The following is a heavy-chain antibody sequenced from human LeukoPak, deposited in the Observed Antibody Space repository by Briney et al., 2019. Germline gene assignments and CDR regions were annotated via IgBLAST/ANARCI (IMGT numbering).Heavy chain of an antibody. CDR2: IIPILGIA. CDR1: GGTFSSYA. Sequence: ASVKVSCKASGGTFSSYAISWVRQAPGQGLEWMGRIIPILGIANYAQKFQGRVTITADKSTSTAYMELSSLRSEDTAVYYCARGTHFDWLSWFDPWGQGTLVTVSS. J-gene: IGHJ5*02. V-gene: IGHV1-69*04. D-gene: IGHD3-9*01. CDR3: ARGTHFDWLSWFDP.